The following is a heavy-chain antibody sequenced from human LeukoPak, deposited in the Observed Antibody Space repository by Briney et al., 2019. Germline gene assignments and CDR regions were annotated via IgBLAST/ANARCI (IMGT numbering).Heavy chain of an antibody. CDR3: AKDPGGSPMDY. J-gene: IGHJ4*02. CDR1: GFTFSSYS. V-gene: IGHV3-21*04. CDR2: ISSSSSYI. Sequence: GGSLRLSCAASGFTFSSYSMNWVRQAPGKGLEWVSSISSSSSYIYYADSVKGRFTISRDNSKNTLYLQMNSLRAEDTAVYYCAKDPGGSPMDYWGQGTLVTVSS. D-gene: IGHD1-26*01.